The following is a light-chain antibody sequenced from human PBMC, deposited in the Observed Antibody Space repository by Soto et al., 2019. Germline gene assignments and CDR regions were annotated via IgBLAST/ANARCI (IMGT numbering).Light chain of an antibody. J-gene: IGLJ1*01. Sequence: QSVLTQPASVSGSPGQSITISCTGSSSDIGAFNYVAWYQQHPGKAPKLIIHGVTNRPSGVSSRFSGSKSDYTASLTISGLQAEDEADYYCSSYKTAFFYVFGTGTKVTV. CDR1: SSDIGAFNY. CDR2: GVT. V-gene: IGLV2-14*01. CDR3: SSYKTAFFYV.